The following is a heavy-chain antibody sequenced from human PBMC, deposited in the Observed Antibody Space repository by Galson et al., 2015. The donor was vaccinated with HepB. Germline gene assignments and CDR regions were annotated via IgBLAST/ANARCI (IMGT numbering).Heavy chain of an antibody. D-gene: IGHD7-27*01. J-gene: IGHJ2*01. V-gene: IGHV3-74*01. CDR2: INSDGSST. CDR1: GFTFSIYW. CDR3: ARETSTGGTSSRKYWSFDL. Sequence: SLRLSCAASGFTFSIYWIHWVRQAPGKGLVWVARINSDGSSTTYADSVKGRFTISIDNAKDTLYLQMDSLRVEDTAVYYCARETSTGGTSSRKYWSFDLWGRGTPVTVSS.